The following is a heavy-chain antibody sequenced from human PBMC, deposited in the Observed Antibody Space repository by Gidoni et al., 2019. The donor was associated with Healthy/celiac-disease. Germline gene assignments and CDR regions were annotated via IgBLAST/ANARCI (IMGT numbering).Heavy chain of an antibody. D-gene: IGHD3-9*01. CDR2: IFSNDEK. CDR3: ARMVRGYYDILTGYYDYYYYGMDV. J-gene: IGHJ6*02. CDR1: GFSLSHARMG. Sequence: HVTLKESGPVLVKPTATLTLPCTVSGFSLSHARMGVSWIRQPPAKALEWLAHIFSNDEKSYITSLKSRLTISKETSKSQVVRTMTNMDPVETATYYCARMVRGYYDILTGYYDYYYYGMDVWGQGTTVTVSS. V-gene: IGHV2-26*01.